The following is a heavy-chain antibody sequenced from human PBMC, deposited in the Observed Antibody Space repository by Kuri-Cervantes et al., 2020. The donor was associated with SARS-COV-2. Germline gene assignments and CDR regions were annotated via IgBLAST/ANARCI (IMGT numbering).Heavy chain of an antibody. D-gene: IGHD4-17*01. V-gene: IGHV1-24*01. CDR3: ATGQALTTNYFDY. J-gene: IGHJ4*02. CDR2: FDPEDGET. Sequence: ASVKVSCKVSGYTLTELSMHWVRQAPGKGLEWMGGFDPEDGETIYAQKFQGRVTMTEDTSTDTAYMELSRLRSEDTAVYYCATGQALTTNYFDYWGQGTLVTVSS. CDR1: GYTLTELS.